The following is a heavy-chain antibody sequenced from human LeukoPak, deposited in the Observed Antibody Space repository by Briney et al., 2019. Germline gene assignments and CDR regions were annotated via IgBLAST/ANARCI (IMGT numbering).Heavy chain of an antibody. CDR1: GYSISSGYY. Sequence: SETLSLTCTVSGYSISSGYYWGWIRQPPGKGLEWIGSIYHSGSTYYNPSPKSRVTISVDTSKNQFSLKLSSVTAADTAVYYCARDPLLTGYIGVWGLGTLVTVSP. CDR3: ARDPLLTGYIGV. V-gene: IGHV4-38-2*02. D-gene: IGHD3-9*01. CDR2: IYHSGST. J-gene: IGHJ4*02.